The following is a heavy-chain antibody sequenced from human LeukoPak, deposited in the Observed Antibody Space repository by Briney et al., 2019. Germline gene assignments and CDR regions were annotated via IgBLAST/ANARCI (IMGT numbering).Heavy chain of an antibody. Sequence: SETLSLTCTVSGYSISSGYYWGWIRQPPGKGLEWIGSICHSGSTYYNPSLKSRVTISVDTSKNQFSLKLSFVTAADTAVYYCAVERDGYPQAVDYWGQGTLVTVSS. CDR3: AVERDGYPQAVDY. V-gene: IGHV4-38-2*02. CDR2: ICHSGST. CDR1: GYSISSGYY. D-gene: IGHD5-24*01. J-gene: IGHJ4*02.